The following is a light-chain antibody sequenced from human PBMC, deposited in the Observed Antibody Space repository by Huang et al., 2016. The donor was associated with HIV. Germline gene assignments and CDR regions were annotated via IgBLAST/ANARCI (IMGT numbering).Light chain of an antibody. CDR1: QSVFKN. V-gene: IGKV3-15*01. CDR3: QQYNTSPRT. Sequence: ENLMTQSPSTLSVSPGETATPSCRASQSVFKNLAWYQQKPGQAPKLLIYGSSTRAAGNPARCSGSGSGTDFTLTISSLQSEDFAVYYCQQYNTSPRTFGQGTKVEV. CDR2: GSS. J-gene: IGKJ1*01.